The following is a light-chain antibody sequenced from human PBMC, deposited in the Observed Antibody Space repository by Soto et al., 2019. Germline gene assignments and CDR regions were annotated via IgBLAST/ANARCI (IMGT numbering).Light chain of an antibody. CDR1: PSVGSS. V-gene: IGKV3-15*01. J-gene: IGKJ5*01. Sequence: VLTQSPALPSLSPGEKAPTSRRARPSVGSSYLAWYQHKSGQAPRLLIYGASTRATGIPARFSGSGSGTEFTLTISSLQSEDFAVYYCQQYNNWPPEITFGQGTRLEIK. CDR2: GAS. CDR3: QQYNNWPPEIT.